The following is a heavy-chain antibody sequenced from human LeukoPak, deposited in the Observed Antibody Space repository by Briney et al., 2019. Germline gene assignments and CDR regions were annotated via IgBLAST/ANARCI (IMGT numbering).Heavy chain of an antibody. V-gene: IGHV3-21*01. CDR1: GFTFSSYS. CDR3: ARDDDSSEAIDY. Sequence: GGSLRLSCAASGFTFSSYSMNWVLQAPGKGLEWVSSISSSSSYIYYADSVKGRFTISRDNAKNSLYLQMNSLRAEDTAVYYCARDDDSSEAIDYWGQGTLVTVSS. J-gene: IGHJ4*02. CDR2: ISSSSSYI. D-gene: IGHD3-22*01.